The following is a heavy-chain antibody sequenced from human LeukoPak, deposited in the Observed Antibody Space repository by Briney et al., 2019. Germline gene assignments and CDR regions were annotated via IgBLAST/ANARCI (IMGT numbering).Heavy chain of an antibody. CDR2: INSDGSST. V-gene: IGHV3-74*01. J-gene: IGHJ4*02. Sequence: QPGGSLRLSCAASGFTFSSYWMHWVRQAPGKGLVWVSRINSDGSSTSYADSVKGRFTISRDNAKNTLYLQMNSLRAEDTAVYYCAKVPLRVDTAMVYYFDYWGQGTLVTVSS. D-gene: IGHD5-18*01. CDR1: GFTFSSYW. CDR3: AKVPLRVDTAMVYYFDY.